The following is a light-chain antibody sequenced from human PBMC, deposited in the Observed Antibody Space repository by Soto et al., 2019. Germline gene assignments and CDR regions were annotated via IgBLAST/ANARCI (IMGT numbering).Light chain of an antibody. CDR2: EVS. J-gene: IGLJ1*01. CDR1: STDFVSYNR. CDR3: SLYTSENAYV. Sequence: QSALTQPPSVSGSPGQSVTISCTGTSTDFVSYNRVSWYQQPPGTAPNLMLYEVSKRPSGVPDRFSGSKPGNTASMTLSGLRAADEADYYCSLYTSENAYVFGTGTKVTVL. V-gene: IGLV2-18*01.